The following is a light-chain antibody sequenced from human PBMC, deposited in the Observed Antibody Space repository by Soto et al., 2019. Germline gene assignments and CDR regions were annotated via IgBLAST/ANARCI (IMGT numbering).Light chain of an antibody. Sequence: SLYPAALSVSPGERATLSCRASQSVGSNLALYQQKPGQAPRLLMFRTSIRATGFPARFSGSGAGTKFNPTIISLQSDDVVAYYCRHYNNGSRATFGGGTKVDI. CDR2: RTS. CDR1: QSVGSN. V-gene: IGKV3-15*01. CDR3: RHYNNGSRAT. J-gene: IGKJ4*01.